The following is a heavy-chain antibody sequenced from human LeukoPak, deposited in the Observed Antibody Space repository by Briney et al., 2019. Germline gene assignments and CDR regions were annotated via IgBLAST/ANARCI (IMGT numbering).Heavy chain of an antibody. D-gene: IGHD5-18*01. V-gene: IGHV3-64D*09. J-gene: IGHJ4*02. CDR1: GFTFSSYE. CDR3: VKAVATYSYRVPFDY. Sequence: PGGSLRLSCAASGFTFSSYEMNWVRQAPGKGLEYVSAISSDGVTTYYADSVKGRFTISRDNSKNTLYLQMSSLRPEDTAVYYCVKAVATYSYRVPFDYWGQGTLVTVSS. CDR2: ISSDGVTT.